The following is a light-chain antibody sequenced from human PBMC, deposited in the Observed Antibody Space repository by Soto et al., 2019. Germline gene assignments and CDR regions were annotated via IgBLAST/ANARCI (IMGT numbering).Light chain of an antibody. CDR2: DAS. Sequence: PGERATLSCRASQSVSSYLAWYQQKPGQAPRLLIYDASNRATGIPARFSGSGSGTDFTLTISSLEPEDFAVYYCQQRSNWPSFGPGAKVDIK. CDR3: QQRSNWPS. CDR1: QSVSSY. J-gene: IGKJ3*01. V-gene: IGKV3-11*01.